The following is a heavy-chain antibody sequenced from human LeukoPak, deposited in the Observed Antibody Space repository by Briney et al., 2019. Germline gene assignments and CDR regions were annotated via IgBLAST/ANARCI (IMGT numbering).Heavy chain of an antibody. CDR3: AREGQQLAFDY. Sequence: SVKVSCTASGGTFSSYAISWVRQAPGQGLEWMGRIIPILGIANYAQKFQGRVTITADKSTSTAYMELSSLRSEDTAVYYCAREGQQLAFDYWGQGTLVTVSS. CDR1: GGTFSSYA. CDR2: IIPILGIA. V-gene: IGHV1-69*04. D-gene: IGHD6-13*01. J-gene: IGHJ4*02.